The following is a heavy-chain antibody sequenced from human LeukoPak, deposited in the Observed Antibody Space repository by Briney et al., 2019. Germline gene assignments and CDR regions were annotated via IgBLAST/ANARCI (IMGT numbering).Heavy chain of an antibody. CDR3: VKDRPCTACAPSDF. Sequence: GGPLRLSCAASGFTFSKYAMSWVRRAPGKRLEWVSSISSRYSTFYADSVEGRFTISRDNSKNTLSLQMSSLRADDTALYYCVKDRPCTACAPSDFWGQGTLVTVFS. J-gene: IGHJ4*02. CDR1: GFTFSKYA. CDR2: ISSRYST. V-gene: IGHV3-23*01.